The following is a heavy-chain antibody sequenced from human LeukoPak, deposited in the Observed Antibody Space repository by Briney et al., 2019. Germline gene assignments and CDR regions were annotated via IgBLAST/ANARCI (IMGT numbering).Heavy chain of an antibody. Sequence: GGSLRLSCAASGFTFSTYSMNWVRQAPGKGLEWVSSISSSSSYIYYADSVKGRFTISRDNAKNSLYLQMNNLRAEDTAVYYCARNTYYFERSGWKAFDIWGQGTMVTVSS. J-gene: IGHJ3*02. CDR3: ARNTYYFERSGWKAFDI. V-gene: IGHV3-21*01. CDR1: GFTFSTYS. CDR2: ISSSSSYI. D-gene: IGHD3-22*01.